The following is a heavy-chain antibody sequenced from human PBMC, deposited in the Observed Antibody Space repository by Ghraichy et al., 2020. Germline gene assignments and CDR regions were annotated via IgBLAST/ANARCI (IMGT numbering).Heavy chain of an antibody. Sequence: SETLSLTCAVSGASISSDSWWSWVRQPPGKGLEWIGEMFHLGSSNYNPSLKSRVIISLDKSLNQFSLNLSSLTAADTAIYYCARVDPFTVGFSALDVWGHGTTVTVSS. CDR2: MFHLGSS. J-gene: IGHJ6*02. D-gene: IGHD4-11*01. CDR3: ARVDPFTVGFSALDV. V-gene: IGHV4-4*02. CDR1: GASISSDSW.